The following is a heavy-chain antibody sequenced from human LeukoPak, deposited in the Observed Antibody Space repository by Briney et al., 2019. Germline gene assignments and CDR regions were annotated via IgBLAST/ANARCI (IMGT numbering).Heavy chain of an antibody. Sequence: PGRSLRLSCAASGFTFSSYSMNWVRQAPGKGLEWVSSISSSSSYIYYADSVKGRFTISRDNAKNSLYLQMNSLRAEDTAVYYCARDLGYCSSTSCYIFDYWGQGTLVTVSS. CDR2: ISSSSSYI. J-gene: IGHJ4*02. CDR1: GFTFSSYS. V-gene: IGHV3-21*01. CDR3: ARDLGYCSSTSCYIFDY. D-gene: IGHD2-2*01.